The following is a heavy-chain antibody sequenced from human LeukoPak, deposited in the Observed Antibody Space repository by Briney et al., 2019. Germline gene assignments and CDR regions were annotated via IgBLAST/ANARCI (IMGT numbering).Heavy chain of an antibody. V-gene: IGHV1-2*06. CDR2: INPNSGGT. J-gene: IGHJ4*02. Sequence: ASVKVSCKASGYTFTGYYIHWVRQAPGQGLEWMGQINPNSGGTIYAQNFQGRVTMTRDTSISTAYMELSRLRSDDTAVYYCATLGLGYCSGGSCRYFDYWGQGTLVTASS. CDR1: GYTFTGYY. CDR3: ATLGLGYCSGGSCRYFDY. D-gene: IGHD2-15*01.